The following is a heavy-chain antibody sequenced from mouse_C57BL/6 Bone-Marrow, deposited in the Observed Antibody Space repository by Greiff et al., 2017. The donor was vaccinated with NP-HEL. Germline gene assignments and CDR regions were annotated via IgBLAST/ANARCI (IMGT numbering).Heavy chain of an antibody. D-gene: IGHD1-1*01. CDR2: IDPENGDT. Sequence: VQLQQSGAELVRPGASVKLSCTASGFNIIDDYMHWVKQRPEQGLEWIGWIDPENGDTEYASKFQGKATITADTSSNTAYLQLSSLTSEDTAVYYCTTVYYGSSLYAMDYWGQGTSVTVSS. CDR3: TTVYYGSSLYAMDY. J-gene: IGHJ4*01. CDR1: GFNIIDDY. V-gene: IGHV14-4*01.